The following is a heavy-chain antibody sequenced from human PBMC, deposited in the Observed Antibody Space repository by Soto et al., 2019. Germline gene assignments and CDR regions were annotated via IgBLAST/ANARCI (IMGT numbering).Heavy chain of an antibody. D-gene: IGHD6-19*01. Sequence: SETLSLTCTVSGGSISSGDYYWSWIRQPPGKGLEWIGYIYYSGSTYYNPSLKSRVTISVDTSKNQFSLKLSSVTAADTAVYYCAREGAVAGHHYFDYWGQGTLVTVSS. CDR2: IYYSGST. CDR1: GGSISSGDYY. J-gene: IGHJ4*02. CDR3: AREGAVAGHHYFDY. V-gene: IGHV4-30-4*01.